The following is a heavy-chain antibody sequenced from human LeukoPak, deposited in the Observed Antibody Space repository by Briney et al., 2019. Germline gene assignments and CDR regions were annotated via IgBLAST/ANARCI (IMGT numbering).Heavy chain of an antibody. CDR3: TTRITIFGVDY. CDR2: IKSKTDGGTT. J-gene: IGHJ4*02. D-gene: IGHD3-3*01. V-gene: IGHV3-15*01. Sequence: GGSLRLSCAASGFTFSNAWMSWVRQAPGKGGEWVGRIKSKTDGGTTDYAAPVKGRFTISRDDSKNTLYLQMNSLKTEDTAVYYCTTRITIFGVDYWGQGTLVTVSS. CDR1: GFTFSNAW.